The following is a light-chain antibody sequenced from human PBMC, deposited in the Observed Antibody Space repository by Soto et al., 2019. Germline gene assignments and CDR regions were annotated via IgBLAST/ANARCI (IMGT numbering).Light chain of an antibody. Sequence: QSALTQPPSVSGAPGQRVTISRTGSSSNIGAGYGVHWYIQLPGTAPKLLVYGDSNRPSGVPDRFSGSKSDTSASLAITGLQAEDEADYYCQSYDSSLSGVIFGGGTKVTVL. J-gene: IGLJ2*01. V-gene: IGLV1-40*01. CDR3: QSYDSSLSGVI. CDR2: GDS. CDR1: SSNIGAGYG.